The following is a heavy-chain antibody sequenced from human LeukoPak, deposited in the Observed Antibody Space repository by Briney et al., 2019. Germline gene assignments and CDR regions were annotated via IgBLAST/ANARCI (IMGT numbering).Heavy chain of an antibody. Sequence: ASVKVSCKASGGTFSSYAISWVRQAPGQGLEWMGWINPNSGGTNYAQKFQGRVTMTRDTSISTAYMELGRLRSDDTAVYYCARNSEDIVLMVYAPRDYNSMDVWGKGTTVTVSS. CDR3: ARNSEDIVLMVYAPRDYNSMDV. CDR2: INPNSGGT. V-gene: IGHV1-2*02. D-gene: IGHD2-8*01. CDR1: GGTFSSYA. J-gene: IGHJ6*03.